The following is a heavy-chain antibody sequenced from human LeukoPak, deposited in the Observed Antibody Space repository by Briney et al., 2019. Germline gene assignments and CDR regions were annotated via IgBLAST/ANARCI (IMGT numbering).Heavy chain of an antibody. Sequence: PSQTLSLTCTVSGGSISSGDYYWSWIRQPPGKGLEWIGYIYYSGSTYYNPSLKSRVTISVDTSKNQFSLKLSSVTAADTAVYYCARDGDSSSWYWDAFDIWGQGTMVTVSS. CDR3: ARDGDSSSWYWDAFDI. CDR1: GGSISSGDYY. D-gene: IGHD6-13*01. V-gene: IGHV4-30-4*01. CDR2: IYYSGST. J-gene: IGHJ3*02.